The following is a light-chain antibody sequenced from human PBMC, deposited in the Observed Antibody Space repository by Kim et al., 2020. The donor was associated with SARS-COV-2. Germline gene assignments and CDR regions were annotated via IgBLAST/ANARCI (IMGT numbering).Light chain of an antibody. J-gene: IGKJ2*01. V-gene: IGKV3-15*01. CDR1: QTIDRN. Sequence: SVSPGERATLPCRASQTIDRNLAWYRQKPGQAPRLLIYDASTRATDIPARFSGSGSGTDFTLTISSLQSEDFVVYYCHRYNNWPYTFGQGTKLEI. CDR3: HRYNNWPYT. CDR2: DAS.